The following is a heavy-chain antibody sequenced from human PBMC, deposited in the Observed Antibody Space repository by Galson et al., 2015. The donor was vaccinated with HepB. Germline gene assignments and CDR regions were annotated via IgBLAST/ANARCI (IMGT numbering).Heavy chain of an antibody. J-gene: IGHJ6*03. Sequence: SLRLSCAASGFTFSSYSMNWVRQAPGKGLKWVSSISSSSSYIYYADSVKGRFTISRDNAKNSLYLQMNSLRAEDTAVYYCASLAVTAYYYYYYMDVWGKGTTVTVSS. CDR3: ASLAVTAYYYYYYMDV. D-gene: IGHD4-11*01. CDR2: ISSSSSYI. V-gene: IGHV3-21*01. CDR1: GFTFSSYS.